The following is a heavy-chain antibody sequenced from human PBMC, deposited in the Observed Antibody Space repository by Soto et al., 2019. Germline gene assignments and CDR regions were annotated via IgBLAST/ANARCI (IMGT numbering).Heavy chain of an antibody. CDR1: GGSISSSSYY. CDR2: IYYSGST. V-gene: IGHV4-39*01. J-gene: IGHJ5*02. CDR3: ARRRSRAASLDP. D-gene: IGHD2-15*01. Sequence: SETLSLTCTVSGGSISSSSYYWGWIRQPPGKGLEWIGSIYYSGSTYYNPSLKSRVTISVDTSKNQFSLKLSSVTAADTAVYYCARRRSRAASLDPWGQGTLVTVSS.